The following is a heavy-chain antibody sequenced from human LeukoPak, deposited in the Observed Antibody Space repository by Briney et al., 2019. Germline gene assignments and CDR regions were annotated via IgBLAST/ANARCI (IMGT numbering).Heavy chain of an antibody. D-gene: IGHD1-26*01. CDR1: GGSFSGYY. CDR2: INHSGST. CDR3: ARVSVGY. V-gene: IGHV4-34*01. Sequence: SETLSLTCAVYGGSFSGYYWSWIRQPPGKGLEWIGEINHSGSTNYNPSLKSRVTISVDTSKKQFSLKLNSVTAADTAVYYCARVSVGYWGQGTLDTVSS. J-gene: IGHJ4*02.